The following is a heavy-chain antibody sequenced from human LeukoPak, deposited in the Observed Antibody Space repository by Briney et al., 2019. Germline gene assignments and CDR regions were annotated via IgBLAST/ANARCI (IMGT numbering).Heavy chain of an antibody. CDR1: GGSISSYQ. Sequence: PSETLSLACTVSGGSISSYQWSWIRQPPGKGLEWIGYISYSGFTNYNPSLKSRVTISLDTSKNQFSLKLTSVTAADTAVYYCAGHHPRNTVDFWGQGTLVTVSS. CDR2: ISYSGFT. V-gene: IGHV4-59*08. D-gene: IGHD2-8*02. J-gene: IGHJ4*02. CDR3: AGHHPRNTVDF.